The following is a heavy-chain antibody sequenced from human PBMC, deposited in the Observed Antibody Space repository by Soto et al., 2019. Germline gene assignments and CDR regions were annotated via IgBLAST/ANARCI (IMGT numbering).Heavy chain of an antibody. CDR1: GFTFSSYA. CDR3: ARGAVYYYDSSGYYYFDY. Sequence: LRLSCAASGFTFSSYAMHWGRQAPGKGLEWVAVISYDGSNKYYADSVKGRFTISRDNSKNTLYLQMNSLRAEDTAVYYCARGAVYYYDSSGYYYFDYWGQGTLVTVSS. J-gene: IGHJ4*02. V-gene: IGHV3-30-3*01. CDR2: ISYDGSNK. D-gene: IGHD3-22*01.